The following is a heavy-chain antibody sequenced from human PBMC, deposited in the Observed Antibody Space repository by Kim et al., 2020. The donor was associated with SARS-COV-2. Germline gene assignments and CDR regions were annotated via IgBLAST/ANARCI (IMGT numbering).Heavy chain of an antibody. D-gene: IGHD1-20*01. CDR1: GFTFSNAW. CDR2: IKSKTDGGTT. CDR3: TTDSSRGITPDY. Sequence: GGSLRLSCAASGFTFSNAWMSWVRQAPGKGLEWVGRIKSKTDGGTTDYAAPVKGRFTISRDDSKNTLYLQMNSLKTEDTAVYYCTTDSSRGITPDYWGQGTLVTVSS. J-gene: IGHJ4*02. V-gene: IGHV3-15*01.